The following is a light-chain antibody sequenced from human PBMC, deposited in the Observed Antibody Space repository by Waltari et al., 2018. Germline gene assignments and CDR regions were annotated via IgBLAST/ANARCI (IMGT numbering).Light chain of an antibody. J-gene: IGLJ2*01. CDR3: SSYTSSGVV. CDR2: DVY. V-gene: IGLV2-14*01. CDR1: GSDVGGYDY. Sequence: QSALTQPASVSGSPGQAIIISCTGTGSDVGGYDYVSWYQQYPGKAPRLIIYDVYNRPSGVFNRFSGSKADNTASLTISGLQAEEESVYYCSSYTSSGVVFGGGTKLTVL.